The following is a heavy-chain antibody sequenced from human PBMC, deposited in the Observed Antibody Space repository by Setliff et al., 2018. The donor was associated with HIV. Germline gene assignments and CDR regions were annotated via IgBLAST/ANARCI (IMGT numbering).Heavy chain of an antibody. CDR3: TRDGAYHNFCSGYFFVY. D-gene: IGHD3-3*01. V-gene: IGHV3-49*04. CDR1: GFIFGDYS. CDR2: IRNKAYAGTT. J-gene: IGHJ4*02. Sequence: GSLRLSCTASGFIFGDYSMTWVRQDPGKGLEWIGFIRNKAYAGTTEYAASVKGRFTISRADSKNTTYLQMNSLRTEDTAIYYCTRDGAYHNFCSGYFFVYWGPGALVTVSS.